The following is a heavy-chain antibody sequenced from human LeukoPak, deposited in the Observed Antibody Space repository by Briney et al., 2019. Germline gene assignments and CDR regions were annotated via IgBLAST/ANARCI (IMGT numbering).Heavy chain of an antibody. V-gene: IGHV1-58*02. D-gene: IGHD6-19*01. CDR3: AAGPVRGGYYYMDV. CDR1: GFTFTSSA. CDR2: IVVGSGNT. J-gene: IGHJ6*03. Sequence: GTSVKVSCKASGFTFTSSATQWVRQARGQRLEWIGWIVVGSGNTNYAQKFQERVTITRDMSTSTAYMELSSLRSEDTAVYYCAAGPVRGGYYYMDVWGKGTTVTVSS.